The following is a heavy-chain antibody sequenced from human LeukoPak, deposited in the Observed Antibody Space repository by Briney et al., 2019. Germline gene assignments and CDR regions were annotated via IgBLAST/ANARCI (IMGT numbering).Heavy chain of an antibody. J-gene: IGHJ3*02. CDR3: AKDMGFGVVITNAFDI. CDR1: GFTFDDYA. D-gene: IGHD3-3*01. Sequence: PGGSLRLSCAASGFTFDDYAMHWVRQAPGKGLEWLSLNSGDGGSTYYADSVKGRFTISRDNSKNSLYLQMNSLRTEDTALYYCAKDMGFGVVITNAFDIWGQGTMVTVSS. V-gene: IGHV3-43*02. CDR2: NSGDGGST.